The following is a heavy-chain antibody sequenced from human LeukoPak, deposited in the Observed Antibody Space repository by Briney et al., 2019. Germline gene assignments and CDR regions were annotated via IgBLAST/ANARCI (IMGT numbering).Heavy chain of an antibody. CDR3: ARVPQGSYRLVDY. CDR1: GYIFTSYG. Sequence: ASVKVSCKASGYIFTSYGISWVRQAPGQGLEWMGWISVYNGNTNYPQRLQGRVTMTTDTSTTTAYMELRSLRSDDTAVYYCARVPQGSYRLVDYWGQGTLVTVSS. D-gene: IGHD3-16*02. V-gene: IGHV1-18*01. CDR2: ISVYNGNT. J-gene: IGHJ4*02.